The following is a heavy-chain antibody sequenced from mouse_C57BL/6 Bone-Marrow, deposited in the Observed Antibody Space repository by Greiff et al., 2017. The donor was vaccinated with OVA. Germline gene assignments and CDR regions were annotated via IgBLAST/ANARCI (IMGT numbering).Heavy chain of an antibody. CDR2: ISSGGSYT. J-gene: IGHJ1*03. CDR1: GFTFSSYG. Sequence: EVKLVESGGDLVKPGGSLKLSCAASGFTFSSYGMSWVRQTPDKRLEWVATISSGGSYTYYPDSVKGRFTISRDNAKNTLYLQMSSLKSEDTAMYYCARHVLCQYWYCDVWGTGTTVTVSS. CDR3: ARHVLCQYWYCDV. V-gene: IGHV5-6*01. D-gene: IGHD6-1*01.